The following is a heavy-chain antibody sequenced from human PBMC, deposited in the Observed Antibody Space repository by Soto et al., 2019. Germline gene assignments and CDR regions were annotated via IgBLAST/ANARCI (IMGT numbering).Heavy chain of an antibody. CDR2: ISGSGGST. Sequence: GGSLRLSCAASGFTFSSYAMSWVRQAPGKGLEWVSAISGSGGSTYYADSVKGRFTISRDNSKNTLYLQMNSLRAEDTAVYYCAKESVLLWPRSHKNWFDPWGRGTLVTVSS. V-gene: IGHV3-23*01. CDR1: GFTFSSYA. CDR3: AKESVLLWPRSHKNWFDP. J-gene: IGHJ5*02. D-gene: IGHD3-10*01.